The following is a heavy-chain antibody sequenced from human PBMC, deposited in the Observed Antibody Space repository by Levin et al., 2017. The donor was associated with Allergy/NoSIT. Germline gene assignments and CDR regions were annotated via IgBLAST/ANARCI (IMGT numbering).Heavy chain of an antibody. J-gene: IGHJ4*02. CDR2: IYPDDSDT. V-gene: IGHV5-51*01. Sequence: NLGESLKISCKGSGYSFPNYWIGWVRQMPGKGLEWMGIIYPDDSDTRYSPSFQGQVTISADKSVSTAYLQWSSLKASDTAMYYCAMRDYTIDYWGQGTLVTVSS. CDR3: AMRDYTIDY. CDR1: GYSFPNYW. D-gene: IGHD4-11*01.